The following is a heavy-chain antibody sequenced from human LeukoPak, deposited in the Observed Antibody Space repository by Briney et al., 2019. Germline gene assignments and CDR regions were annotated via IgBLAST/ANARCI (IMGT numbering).Heavy chain of an antibody. CDR1: GFTVSSNY. CDR2: IYSGGAT. J-gene: IGHJ4*02. CDR3: ARGGYDSGSHYKGPLYYFDY. Sequence: GGSPRLSCAASGFTVSSNYMSWVRQAPGKGLEWVSVIYSGGATYYTDSVKGRFTISRDNSKNTLYLQMNSLRAEDTAVYYCARGGYDSGSHYKGPLYYFDYWGQGTLVTVSS. V-gene: IGHV3-53*01. D-gene: IGHD3-10*01.